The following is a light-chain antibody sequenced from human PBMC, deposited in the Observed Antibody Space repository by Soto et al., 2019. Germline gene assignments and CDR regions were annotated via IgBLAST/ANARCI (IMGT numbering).Light chain of an antibody. V-gene: IGLV2-14*03. CDR3: SSYTSRATLV. J-gene: IGLJ2*01. CDR2: DVS. Sequence: QSVLTQPASVSGSPGQSITISCTGTSNDVGGYDYVTWYQHHPGKAPKLMIYDVSNRPSGISDRFPASKSGNTASLTISGVQAEDEAHYYCSSYTSRATLVFGGGTKLTVL. CDR1: SNDVGGYDY.